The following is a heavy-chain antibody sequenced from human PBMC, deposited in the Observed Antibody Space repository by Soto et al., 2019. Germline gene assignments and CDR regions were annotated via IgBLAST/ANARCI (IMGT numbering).Heavy chain of an antibody. Sequence: SETLSLTCTVSGGSISSSSYYWGWIRQPPGKGLEWIGSIYYSGSTYYNPSLKSRVTISVDTSKNQFSLKLSSVTAADTAVYYCARQFWSYQLLLGWFDPWGQGTLVTVSS. CDR3: ARQFWSYQLLLGWFDP. J-gene: IGHJ5*02. CDR1: GGSISSSSYY. CDR2: IYYSGST. V-gene: IGHV4-39*01. D-gene: IGHD2-2*01.